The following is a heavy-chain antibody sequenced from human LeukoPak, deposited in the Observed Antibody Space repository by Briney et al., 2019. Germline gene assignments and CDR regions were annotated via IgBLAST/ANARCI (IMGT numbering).Heavy chain of an antibody. D-gene: IGHD3-3*01. V-gene: IGHV3-23*01. Sequence: GGSLRLSCAASGFTFCCYAMSWVRQAPGKGLEWVSVFSGSGGSTYYADSVKGRFTISRDNSKNTLYLQMNSLRAEDTAVYYCAKDFTIFGVVTPFDYWGQGTLVTVSS. CDR1: GFTFCCYA. CDR2: FSGSGGST. CDR3: AKDFTIFGVVTPFDY. J-gene: IGHJ4*02.